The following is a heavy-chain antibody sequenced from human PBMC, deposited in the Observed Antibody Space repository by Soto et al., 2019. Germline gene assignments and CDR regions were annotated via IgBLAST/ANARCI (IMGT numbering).Heavy chain of an antibody. V-gene: IGHV1-3*01. J-gene: IGHJ4*02. D-gene: IGHD6-19*01. CDR1: GYTFTRYA. CDR3: ARDGAVAGDSNFDY. CDR2: INAGNGNT. Sequence: VSVKVSCKASGYTFTRYAMHWLRQAPGQRREWMGWINAGNGNTKFSQKFQGRVTITTDTSASTAYMELSSLRAEDTAVYYCARDGAVAGDSNFDYWGQGTLVTVSS.